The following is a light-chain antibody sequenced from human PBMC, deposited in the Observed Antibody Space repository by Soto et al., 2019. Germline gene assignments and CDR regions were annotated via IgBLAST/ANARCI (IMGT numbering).Light chain of an antibody. CDR2: DTD. J-gene: IGLJ3*02. CDR3: SLSYSGAVV. CDR1: TGAVTSGHY. Sequence: QAVVTQEPSLTVSPGGTVNLTCGSSTGAVTSGHYPYWFQQKPGQAPRTLIYDTDNKNSWTPARFSGSLLGGKAALTLSGAQPEDEAEYYCSLSYSGAVVFGGGTKLTVL. V-gene: IGLV7-46*01.